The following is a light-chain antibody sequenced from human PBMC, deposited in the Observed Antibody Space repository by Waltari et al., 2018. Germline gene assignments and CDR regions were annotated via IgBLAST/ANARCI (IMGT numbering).Light chain of an antibody. J-gene: IGLJ3*02. Sequence: SYVVTQPPSGSVAPGQTATITCQRDNIERNSFHWYQQKAGQAPVLVVYDDSDRPPGIPARLSGSNSGNTATLTIRRVEAGDEADYYCQLWDSRSNHLVFGGGTKLTVL. CDR1: NIERNS. V-gene: IGLV3-21*02. CDR2: DDS. CDR3: QLWDSRSNHLV.